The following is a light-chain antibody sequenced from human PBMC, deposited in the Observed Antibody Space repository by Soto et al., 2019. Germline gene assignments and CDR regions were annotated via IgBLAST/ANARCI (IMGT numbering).Light chain of an antibody. CDR1: SSDVGGYNH. Sequence: QSALTQPASVSGSPGQSITISCTGTSSDVGGYNHVSWYQHHPGKAPKVIIFEVNNRPSGISNRFSGSKSGNTASLTISGLQAEDEADYYCASYTTTSTLWVFGGGNKVTVL. V-gene: IGLV2-14*01. CDR2: EVN. J-gene: IGLJ3*02. CDR3: ASYTTTSTLWV.